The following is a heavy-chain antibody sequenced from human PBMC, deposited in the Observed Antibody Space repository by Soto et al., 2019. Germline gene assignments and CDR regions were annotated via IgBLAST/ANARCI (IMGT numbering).Heavy chain of an antibody. V-gene: IGHV3-23*01. CDR1: GLTFSSYA. D-gene: IGHD1-26*01. Sequence: GGSLRLSCAASGLTFSSYAMSWVRQAQGKGLEWVSAISGSGGSTYYADSVKGRFTISRDNSKNTLYLQMNSLRAEDTAVYYCAKDRGVGAAPDIWGQGTMVTVSS. CDR3: AKDRGVGAAPDI. J-gene: IGHJ3*02. CDR2: ISGSGGST.